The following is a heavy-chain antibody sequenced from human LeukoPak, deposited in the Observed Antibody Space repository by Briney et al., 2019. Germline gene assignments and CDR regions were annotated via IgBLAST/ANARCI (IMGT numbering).Heavy chain of an antibody. V-gene: IGHV1-18*01. Sequence: ASVKVSCKASGYTFTSYGISWVRQAPGQGLEWMGWISAYNGNTNYAQKLQGRVTMTTDTSTSTAYMELRRLRSDDTAVYYCARDSCSSTSCLYYYYGMDVWGQGTTVTVSS. J-gene: IGHJ6*02. CDR1: GYTFTSYG. CDR2: ISAYNGNT. D-gene: IGHD2-2*01. CDR3: ARDSCSSTSCLYYYYGMDV.